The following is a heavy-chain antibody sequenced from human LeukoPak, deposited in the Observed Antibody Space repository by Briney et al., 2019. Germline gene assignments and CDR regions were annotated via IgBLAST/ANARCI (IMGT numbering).Heavy chain of an antibody. D-gene: IGHD3-9*01. CDR2: ISSSGSTI. Sequence: PGGSLRLSCAASGVTFSSYEMNWVRQAPGKGLEWVSYISSSGSTIYYADSVKGRFTISRDNAKNSLYLQMNSLRAEDTAVYYCARPPDIFTGSIDAFDIWGQGTMVTVSS. CDR3: ARPPDIFTGSIDAFDI. J-gene: IGHJ3*02. CDR1: GVTFSSYE. V-gene: IGHV3-48*03.